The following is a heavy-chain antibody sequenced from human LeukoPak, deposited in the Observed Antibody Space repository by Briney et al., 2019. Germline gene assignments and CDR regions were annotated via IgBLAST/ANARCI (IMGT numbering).Heavy chain of an antibody. CDR2: IYHSGST. CDR1: GDSISSTTYW. Sequence: SETLSLTCTVSGDSISSTTYWWGWIRQSPGKGLEWIGTIYHSGSTYYNPSLKSRVTISVDTSKNQFSLKLSSVTAADTAVYYCASADSSGYFYVAYWGQGTLVTVSS. CDR3: ASADSSGYFYVAY. V-gene: IGHV4-39*07. J-gene: IGHJ4*02. D-gene: IGHD3-22*01.